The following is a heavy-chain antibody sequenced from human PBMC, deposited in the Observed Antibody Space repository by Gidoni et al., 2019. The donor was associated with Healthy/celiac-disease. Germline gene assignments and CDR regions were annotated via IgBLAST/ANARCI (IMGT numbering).Heavy chain of an antibody. J-gene: IGHJ6*02. V-gene: IGHV5-10-1*03. CDR2: IDPSDSYT. Sequence: EVQLVQSGAEVKKPGESLRISCKGSGYSFTSYWNSWVRQMPGKGLEWMGRIDPSDSYTNYSPSFQGHVTISADKSISTAYLQWSSLKASDTAMYYCARLPRYCSGGSCYPGGGMDVWGQGTTVTVSS. CDR1: GYSFTSYW. CDR3: ARLPRYCSGGSCYPGGGMDV. D-gene: IGHD2-15*01.